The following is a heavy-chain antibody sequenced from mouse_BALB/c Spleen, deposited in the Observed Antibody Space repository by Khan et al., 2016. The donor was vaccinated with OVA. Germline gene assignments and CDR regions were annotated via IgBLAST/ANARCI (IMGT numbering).Heavy chain of an antibody. D-gene: IGHD1-1*02. Sequence: VQLKESGPGLVKPSQSLSLTCTVTGYSITSDYAWNWIRQFPGNKLEWMGFISYSGNTNYNPSLKSRISITRDTSKNQFFLQLNSVTTEDTARYYCARDYGGDFDYWGQGTTLTVSS. J-gene: IGHJ2*01. CDR3: ARDYGGDFDY. CDR1: GYSITSDYA. V-gene: IGHV3-2*02. CDR2: ISYSGNT.